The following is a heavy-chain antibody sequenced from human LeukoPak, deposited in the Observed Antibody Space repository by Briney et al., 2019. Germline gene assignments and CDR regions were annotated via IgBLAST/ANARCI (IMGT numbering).Heavy chain of an antibody. CDR2: IWYDGSNK. J-gene: IGHJ6*02. Sequence: PGGSLRLSCAASGLTFSSYGMHWVRQAPGKGLEWVAVIWYDGSNKYYADSVKGRFTISRDNSKNTLYLQMNSLRAEDTAVYYCARNRLPDYYDSNYGMDVWGQGTTVTVSS. D-gene: IGHD3-22*01. V-gene: IGHV3-33*01. CDR1: GLTFSSYG. CDR3: ARNRLPDYYDSNYGMDV.